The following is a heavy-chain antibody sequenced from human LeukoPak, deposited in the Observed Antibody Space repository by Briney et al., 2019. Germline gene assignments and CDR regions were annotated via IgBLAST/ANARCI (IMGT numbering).Heavy chain of an antibody. V-gene: IGHV4-34*01. J-gene: IGHJ6*03. CDR1: GGSFSGYY. CDR3: ARGHGGYSPSRAGYYYMVV. CDR2: INHSGST. Sequence: SETLSLTCAVYGGSFSGYYWSWIRQPPGKGLEWIGEINHSGSTNYNPSLKSRVTISVDTSKNQVSLKLSSVTAADTAVYYCARGHGGYSPSRAGYYYMVVWGKGTTVTVSS. D-gene: IGHD5-18*01.